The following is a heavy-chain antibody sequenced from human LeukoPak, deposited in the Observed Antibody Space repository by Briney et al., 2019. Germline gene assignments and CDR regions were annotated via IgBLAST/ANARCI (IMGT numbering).Heavy chain of an antibody. Sequence: GGSLRLSYAASGFTFSSYEMNWVRQAPGKGLEWVSYISDNGKTIYYADSVKGRFTISRDNAKNSLYLQMNSLRAEDTAVYYCARDYSGWSLDPWGQGTLVTVSS. V-gene: IGHV3-48*03. J-gene: IGHJ5*02. D-gene: IGHD5-12*01. CDR1: GFTFSSYE. CDR2: ISDNGKTI. CDR3: ARDYSGWSLDP.